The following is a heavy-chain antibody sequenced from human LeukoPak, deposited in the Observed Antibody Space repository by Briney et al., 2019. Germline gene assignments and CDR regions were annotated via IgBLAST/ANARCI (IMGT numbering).Heavy chain of an antibody. V-gene: IGHV1-18*01. CDR1: GYTFTSYG. CDR3: ARVPSVLDAFDI. J-gene: IGHJ3*02. CDR2: ISAYNGNT. D-gene: IGHD5/OR15-5a*01. Sequence: ASVKVSCKASGYTFTSYGISWVRQASGQGLEWMGWISAYNGNTNYAQKLQGRVTMTTDTSTSTAYMELRSLRSDDTAVYYCARVPSVLDAFDIWGQGTMVTVTS.